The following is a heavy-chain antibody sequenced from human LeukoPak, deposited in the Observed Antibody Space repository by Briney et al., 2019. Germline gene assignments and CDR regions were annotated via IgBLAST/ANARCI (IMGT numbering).Heavy chain of an antibody. V-gene: IGHV3-23*01. CDR2: FSGSGGST. J-gene: IGHJ4*02. D-gene: IGHD2-2*01. Sequence: GGSLRLSCAASGFTFSNYAMSWVSQAPGKGLEWVSAFSGSGGSTYYADSVKGRFTISRDNSKNTRYLQMNRLRAEDTAVYYCAKGSRGSCSRTYCYPFDYWGQGTLVTVSS. CDR1: GFTFSNYA. CDR3: AKGSRGSCSRTYCYPFDY.